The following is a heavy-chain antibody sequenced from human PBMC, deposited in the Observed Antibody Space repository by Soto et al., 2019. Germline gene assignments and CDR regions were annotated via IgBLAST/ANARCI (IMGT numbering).Heavy chain of an antibody. CDR3: ARGYRQSGYSSSWVFDY. CDR1: GGSINSGGYY. V-gene: IGHV4-31*03. D-gene: IGHD6-13*01. J-gene: IGHJ4*02. Sequence: QVQLRESGPGLVKPSQTLSLTCTVSGGSINSGGYYWTWIRQHPGKGLEWIGYMYYSGSTYYTPFLRSRVIISADTSENHVSLKLSSVTAADTAVYFCARGYRQSGYSSSWVFDYWGQGTLVNVSS. CDR2: MYYSGST.